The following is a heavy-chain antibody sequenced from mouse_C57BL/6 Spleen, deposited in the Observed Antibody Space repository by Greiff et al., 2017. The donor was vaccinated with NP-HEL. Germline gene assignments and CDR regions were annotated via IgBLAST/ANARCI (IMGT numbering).Heavy chain of an antibody. CDR1: GYTFTSYW. V-gene: IGHV1-52*01. CDR3: ARLGTGPWFAY. J-gene: IGHJ3*01. Sequence: QVQLQQPGAELVRPGSSVKLSCKASGYTFTSYWMHWVKQRPIQGLEWIGNIDPSDSETHYNQKFKDKATLTVDKSSSTAYMQLSSLTSEDSAVYYCARLGTGPWFAYWGQGTLVTVSA. D-gene: IGHD3-3*01. CDR2: IDPSDSET.